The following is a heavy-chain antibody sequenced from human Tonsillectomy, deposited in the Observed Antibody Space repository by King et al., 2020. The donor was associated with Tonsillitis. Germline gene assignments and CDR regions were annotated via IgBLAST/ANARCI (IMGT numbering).Heavy chain of an antibody. J-gene: IGHJ4*02. CDR3: ASYRQTVTSWDY. Sequence: VQLVESGGGLIQPGGSLRLSCAASGFTFSSYGMNWVRQAPGKGLEWVSYISSSSSTTYYADSVKGRFTISRDNAKNSLYLQMNSLRAEDTAVCYCASYRQTVTSWDYWGQGTLVTVSS. CDR2: ISSSSSTT. V-gene: IGHV3-48*04. CDR1: GFTFSSYG. D-gene: IGHD4-17*01.